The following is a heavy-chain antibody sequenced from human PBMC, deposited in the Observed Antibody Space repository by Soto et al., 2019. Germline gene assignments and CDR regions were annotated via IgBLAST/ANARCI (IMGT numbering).Heavy chain of an antibody. Sequence: QVQLVESGGGVVQPGRSLRLSCAASGFTFSSYGMHWVRQAPGKGLEWVAVISYDGSNKYYADSVKGRFTISRDNSKNTLYLQMNSLRAEDTAVYYCAKARRDGYNPYFWGQGTLVTVSS. CDR2: ISYDGSNK. D-gene: IGHD5-12*01. V-gene: IGHV3-30*18. CDR1: GFTFSSYG. CDR3: AKARRDGYNPYF. J-gene: IGHJ4*02.